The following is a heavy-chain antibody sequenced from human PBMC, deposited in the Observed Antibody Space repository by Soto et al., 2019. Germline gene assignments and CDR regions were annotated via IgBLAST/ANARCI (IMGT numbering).Heavy chain of an antibody. Sequence: ASVKVSCKASGYTFTSYGISWVRQAPGQGLEWMGWISAYNGNTNYAQKLQGRVTMTTDTSTSTAYMEMRSLRSDDTAVYYCERAKKGYCTNGIRYFPDDAFDIWAQVTMVTVSS. CDR3: ERAKKGYCTNGIRYFPDDAFDI. V-gene: IGHV1-18*01. CDR1: GYTFTSYG. CDR2: ISAYNGNT. D-gene: IGHD2-8*01. J-gene: IGHJ3*02.